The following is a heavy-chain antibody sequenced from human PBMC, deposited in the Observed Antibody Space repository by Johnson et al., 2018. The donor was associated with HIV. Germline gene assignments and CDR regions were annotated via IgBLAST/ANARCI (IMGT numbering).Heavy chain of an antibody. J-gene: IGHJ3*02. V-gene: IGHV3-NL1*01. CDR3: AKSIVVVLVGDNDDAFDI. D-gene: IGHD2-21*01. CDR1: GFTFSSYG. CDR2: IYSGGST. Sequence: MQLVESGGGVVQPGGSLRLSCAASGFTFSSYGMHWVRQAPGKGLEWVSAIYSGGSTYYADSVKGRFTISRDNPWNTLYLQMNNLTSEDTAVYYCAKSIVVVLVGDNDDAFDIWGQGTMVTVSS.